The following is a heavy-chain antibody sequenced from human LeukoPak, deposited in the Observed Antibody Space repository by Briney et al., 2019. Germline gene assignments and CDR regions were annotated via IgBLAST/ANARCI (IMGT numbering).Heavy chain of an antibody. Sequence: GGSLRLSCEASGFTFTNYAMTWVRQAPGKGLEWVSAISGSGGSTYYADSVKGRFTISRDNSKNTLYLQMNSLRAEDTAVYYCAKDRFNDYVWGSYLRFDPWGQGTLVTVSS. V-gene: IGHV3-23*01. CDR3: AKDRFNDYVWGSYLRFDP. J-gene: IGHJ5*02. CDR1: GFTFTNYA. CDR2: ISGSGGST. D-gene: IGHD3-16*02.